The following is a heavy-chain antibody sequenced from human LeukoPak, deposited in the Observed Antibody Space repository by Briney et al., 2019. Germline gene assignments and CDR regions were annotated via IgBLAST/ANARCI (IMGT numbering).Heavy chain of an antibody. J-gene: IGHJ4*02. D-gene: IGHD1-26*01. CDR3: ARVLRVGSKTSKDY. CDR2: INPNSGGT. CDR1: GYTFTGYY. V-gene: IGHV1-2*02. Sequence: GASVKVSCKASGYTFTGYYMHWVRQAPGQGLEWMGWINPNSGGTNYAQKFQGRVTMTRDTSISTAYMELSRLRSDDTAVYHFARVLRVGSKTSKDYWGQGTLVTVSS.